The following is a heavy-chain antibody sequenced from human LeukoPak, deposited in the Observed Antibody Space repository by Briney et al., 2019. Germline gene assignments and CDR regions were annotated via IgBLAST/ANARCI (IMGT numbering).Heavy chain of an antibody. CDR2: IYYSGST. Sequence: SETLSLTCTVSGGSISSYYWSWIRQPPGKGLEWIGYIYYSGSTNYNPSLKSRVTISVDTSKNQFSLKLSSVTAADTAVYYCARVGLWYYDSSGYYDWGQGTLVTVSS. CDR3: ARVGLWYYDSSGYYD. D-gene: IGHD3-22*01. CDR1: GGSISSYY. J-gene: IGHJ4*02. V-gene: IGHV4-59*01.